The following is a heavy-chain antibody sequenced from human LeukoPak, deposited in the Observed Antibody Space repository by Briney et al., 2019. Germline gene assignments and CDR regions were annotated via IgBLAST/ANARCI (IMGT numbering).Heavy chain of an antibody. J-gene: IGHJ4*02. CDR3: ARGGRGGNYYDSSGYYVAPFDY. V-gene: IGHV4-59*01. CDR1: GGSISSYF. D-gene: IGHD3-22*01. CDR2: IYYSGST. Sequence: SETLSLTCTVSGGSISSYFWSWIRQPPGKGLEWLGYIYYSGSTNYNPSLKSRVTISVDTSKNQFSLKLSSVTAADPAVYYCARGGRGGNYYDSSGYYVAPFDYWGQGTLVTVSS.